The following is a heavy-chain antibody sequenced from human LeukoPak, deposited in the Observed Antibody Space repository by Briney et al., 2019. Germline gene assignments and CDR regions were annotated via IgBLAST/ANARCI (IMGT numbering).Heavy chain of an antibody. CDR2: IHYSGST. J-gene: IGHJ1*01. Sequence: SETLSLTCTVSGGSISSSSYYWGWIRQPPGKGLESIGYIHYSGSTNYNPSLKSRVTISVDTSNNQFSLKLSSVTAADTAVYYCARGGSDHGEYFQHWGQGTLVTVSS. D-gene: IGHD2-21*02. CDR1: GGSISSSSYY. CDR3: ARGGSDHGEYFQH. V-gene: IGHV4-61*05.